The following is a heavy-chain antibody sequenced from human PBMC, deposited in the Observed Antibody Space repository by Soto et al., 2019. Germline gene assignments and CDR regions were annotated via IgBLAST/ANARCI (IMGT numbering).Heavy chain of an antibody. Sequence: PGGSLRLSCAASGFTFSSYWMSWVRQAPGKGLEWVANIKQDGSEKYYVDSVKGRFTISRDNAQNSLYLHVNSLRAEDTAVYYCARDPNLSSWRKIDYWGQGTLVTVSS. CDR2: IKQDGSEK. V-gene: IGHV3-7*01. J-gene: IGHJ4*02. CDR3: ARDPNLSSWRKIDY. D-gene: IGHD6-13*01. CDR1: GFTFSSYW.